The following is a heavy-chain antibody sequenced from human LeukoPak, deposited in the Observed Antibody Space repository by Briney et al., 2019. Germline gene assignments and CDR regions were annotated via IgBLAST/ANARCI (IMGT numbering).Heavy chain of an antibody. CDR2: INHSGST. D-gene: IGHD2-2*01. Sequence: PSETLSLTCAVYGGSFSGYYWSWIRQPPGKGLEWIGEINHSGSTNYNPSLKSRVTISVDTSKNQFSLKLSSVTAADTAVYYCARGRRGYQRPGGWSDPWGQGTLVTVSS. V-gene: IGHV4-34*01. J-gene: IGHJ5*02. CDR1: GGSFSGYY. CDR3: ARGRRGYQRPGGWSDP.